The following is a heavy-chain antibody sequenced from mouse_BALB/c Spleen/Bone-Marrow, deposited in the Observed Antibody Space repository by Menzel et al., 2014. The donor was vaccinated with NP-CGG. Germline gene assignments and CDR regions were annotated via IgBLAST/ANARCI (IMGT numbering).Heavy chain of an antibody. J-gene: IGHJ2*01. CDR1: GISITTGNYR. CDR3: ARYGNYFDY. D-gene: IGHD2-1*01. CDR2: IYYSGTI. V-gene: IGHV3-5*02. Sequence: VQLKQSGPGLVKPSQTVSLTCTVTGISITTGNYRWSWIRQFPGNKLEWIGYIYYSGTITYNPSLTSRTTITRDTSKNQFFLEMSPLTAEDPATYYCARYGNYFDYWGQGTTLTVPS.